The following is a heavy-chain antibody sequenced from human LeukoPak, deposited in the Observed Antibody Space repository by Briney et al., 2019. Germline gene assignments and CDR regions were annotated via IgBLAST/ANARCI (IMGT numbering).Heavy chain of an antibody. Sequence: ASVKVSCKASGYTFTGYYMHWVRQAPGQGFEWMGRINPNSGGTNYAQKFQGRVTMTRDTSISTAYMELSRLRSDDTAVYYCARAFRIAARPADYWGQGTLVTVSS. D-gene: IGHD6-6*01. J-gene: IGHJ4*02. CDR2: INPNSGGT. CDR1: GYTFTGYY. CDR3: ARAFRIAARPADY. V-gene: IGHV1-2*06.